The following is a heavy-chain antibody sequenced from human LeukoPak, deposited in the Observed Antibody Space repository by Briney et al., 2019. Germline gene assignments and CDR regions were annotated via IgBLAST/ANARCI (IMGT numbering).Heavy chain of an antibody. V-gene: IGHV3-30*02. CDR1: GFIFSNYG. CDR2: VRYGGINK. CDR3: ARMRVEYSGYDASDY. D-gene: IGHD5-12*01. J-gene: IGHJ4*02. Sequence: GGSLRLSCAASGFIFSNYGIHWVRQAPGKGLEWVAFVRYGGINKYYADSVKGRFTLSKDNSKSTLYLQMNSLRTEDTAVYYCARMRVEYSGYDASDYWGRGTLVTVSS.